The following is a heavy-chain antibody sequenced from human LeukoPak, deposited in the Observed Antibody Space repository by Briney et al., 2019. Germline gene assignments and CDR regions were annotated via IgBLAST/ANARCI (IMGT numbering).Heavy chain of an antibody. V-gene: IGHV3-43D*03. CDR3: AKDRSANGLDAFDF. D-gene: IGHD2-8*01. J-gene: IGHJ3*01. Sequence: GGSLRLSCVASGFTFDDYAMHWVRQAPGKGLEWVSLISWDGDNVHYVDSVKGRFTISRDNSKNSLYLQMSSLRAEDTALYYCAKDRSANGLDAFDFWGQGTMVTVSS. CDR1: GFTFDDYA. CDR2: ISWDGDNV.